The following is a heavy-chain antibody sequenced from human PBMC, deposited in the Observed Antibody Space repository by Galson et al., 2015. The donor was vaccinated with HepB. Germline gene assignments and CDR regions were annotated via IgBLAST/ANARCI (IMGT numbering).Heavy chain of an antibody. D-gene: IGHD6-19*01. CDR2: ISYDGNFK. J-gene: IGHJ4*02. Sequence: SLRLSCAASGFTFSSYAIHWVRQAPGKGLEWVAAISYDGNFKYYADSVKGRFIICRDNYKNTLFLQMDSLRAEDTAVYYCARDRTMAVAGTHQDYWGQGALVTVSS. CDR1: GFTFSSYA. CDR3: ARDRTMAVAGTHQDY. V-gene: IGHV3-30*04.